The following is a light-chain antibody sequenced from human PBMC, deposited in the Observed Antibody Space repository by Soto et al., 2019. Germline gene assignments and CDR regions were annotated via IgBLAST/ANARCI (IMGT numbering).Light chain of an antibody. CDR2: DTS. CDR1: QSVSIK. CDR3: QQYNNWPPIT. Sequence: EIVMTQSPDTLYVSPGERATLSCRASQSVSIKLAWYQQKPGQAPRLLIYDTSTRATGIPARFSGSGSGTEFTLTISRLQSEDFAVYYCQQYNNWPPITVGQGTRLEIK. V-gene: IGKV3-15*01. J-gene: IGKJ5*01.